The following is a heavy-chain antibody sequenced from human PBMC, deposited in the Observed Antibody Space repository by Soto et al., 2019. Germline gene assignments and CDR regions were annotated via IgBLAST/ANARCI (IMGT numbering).Heavy chain of an antibody. CDR1: GYTFTRYG. J-gene: IGHJ5*02. V-gene: IGHV1-18*01. CDR2: ISAYNGNT. CDR3: ARGGFDYYGSGSYYSNWFDP. D-gene: IGHD3-10*01. Sequence: ASVKVSCKASGYTFTRYGISWVRQAPGQGLEWMGWISAYNGNTNYAQKLQGRVTMTTDTSTSTAYMELRSLRSDDTAVYYCARGGFDYYGSGSYYSNWFDPWGQGTLVTVSS.